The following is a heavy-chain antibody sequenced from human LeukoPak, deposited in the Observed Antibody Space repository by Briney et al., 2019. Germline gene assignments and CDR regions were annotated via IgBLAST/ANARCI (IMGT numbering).Heavy chain of an antibody. CDR3: ARGLNPTYYYGSGSRSFDY. V-gene: IGHV4-34*01. J-gene: IGHJ4*02. Sequence: PSETLSLTCAVYGGSLSGYYWSWIRQPPGKGLEWIGEINHSGSTNYNPSLESRVTISVDTSKNQFSLKLSSVTAADTAVYYCARGLNPTYYYGSGSRSFDYWGQGTLVTVSS. D-gene: IGHD3-10*01. CDR2: INHSGST. CDR1: GGSLSGYY.